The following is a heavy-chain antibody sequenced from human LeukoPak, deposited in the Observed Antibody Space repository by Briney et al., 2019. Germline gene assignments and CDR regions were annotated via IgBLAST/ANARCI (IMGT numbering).Heavy chain of an antibody. Sequence: GGSLRLSCAASGFTFRKYAMNWVRQAPGKGLEWVSSMCGSGGSAYYADSVKGRFTISRDNSNNMLYLQMNSLRPEDTAVYYCAKDRLFGSGLNGPHYYYGMDVWGQGTTVTVSS. CDR3: AKDRLFGSGLNGPHYYYGMDV. V-gene: IGHV3-23*01. CDR1: GFTFRKYA. D-gene: IGHD1-26*01. CDR2: MCGSGGSA. J-gene: IGHJ6*02.